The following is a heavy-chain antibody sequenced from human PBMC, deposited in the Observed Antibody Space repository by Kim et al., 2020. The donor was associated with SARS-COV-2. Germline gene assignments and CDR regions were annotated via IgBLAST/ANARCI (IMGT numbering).Heavy chain of an antibody. Sequence: SETLSLTCTVSGGSISSYYWSWIRQPPGKGLEWIGYIYYSGSTNYNPSLKSRVTISVDTSKNQSSLKLSSVTAADTAVYYCARAGYYDSSGFPEPYFDIWGEGAMVTVSS. V-gene: IGHV4-59*13. CDR3: ARAGYYDSSGFPEPYFDI. CDR1: GGSISSYY. J-gene: IGHJ3*02. D-gene: IGHD3-22*01. CDR2: IYYSGST.